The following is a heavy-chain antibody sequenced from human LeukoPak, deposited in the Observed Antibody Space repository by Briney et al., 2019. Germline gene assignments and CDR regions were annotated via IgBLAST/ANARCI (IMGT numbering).Heavy chain of an antibody. D-gene: IGHD6-19*01. CDR2: IYYSGST. V-gene: IGHV4-59*01. J-gene: IGHJ5*02. CDR3: ARANGYSSGWYWFDP. Sequence: SETLSLTCTVSGGSISSYYWSWIRQPPGKGLEWIGYIYYSGSTNYNPSLKSRVTISVDTSKNQFSLKLSSVTAADTAVYYCARANGYSSGWYWFDPWGQGTLVTVSS. CDR1: GGSISSYY.